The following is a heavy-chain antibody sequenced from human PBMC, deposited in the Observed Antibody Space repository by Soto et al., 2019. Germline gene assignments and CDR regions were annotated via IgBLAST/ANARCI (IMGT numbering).Heavy chain of an antibody. V-gene: IGHV3-23*01. D-gene: IGHD2-15*01. CDR1: GFTFSSYA. J-gene: IGHJ4*02. CDR2: ISGSGGST. Sequence: GGSLRLSCAASGFTFSSYAMSWVRQAPGKGMEWVAAISGSGGSTYYADSVKGRFTISRENSKNTLYLQMNSLRAEDTAVYYCAKDLVGSNADYYDYWGQGTLVTVSS. CDR3: AKDLVGSNADYYDY.